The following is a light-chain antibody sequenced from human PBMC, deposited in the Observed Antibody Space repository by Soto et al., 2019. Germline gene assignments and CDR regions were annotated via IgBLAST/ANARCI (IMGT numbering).Light chain of an antibody. CDR1: SSDVGGYNY. J-gene: IGLJ3*02. Sequence: QSALTQPASVSGSPGQSITISCTGTSSDVGGYNYVSWYQQHPGKAPKLMIYDVSNRPSGVSNRFSGSKSGNTASLTISGLRAEDKADYYCSSYTSSSTLVFGRGTKVTVL. CDR2: DVS. V-gene: IGLV2-14*01. CDR3: SSYTSSSTLV.